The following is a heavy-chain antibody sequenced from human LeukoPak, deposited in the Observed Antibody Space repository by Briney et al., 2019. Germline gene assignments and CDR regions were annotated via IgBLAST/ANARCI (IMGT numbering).Heavy chain of an antibody. J-gene: IGHJ4*02. D-gene: IGHD3-3*01. Sequence: GGSLRLSCAASGFTFSSYWMSWVRQAPGKGLEWVANIKQDGSEKYYVDSVKGRFTISRDNAKNSLYLQMNSLRAEDTAVYYCARGSRFLEWLTLSFAHWAQGTLVTVPS. CDR1: GFTFSSYW. CDR3: ARGSRFLEWLTLSFAH. CDR2: IKQDGSEK. V-gene: IGHV3-7*01.